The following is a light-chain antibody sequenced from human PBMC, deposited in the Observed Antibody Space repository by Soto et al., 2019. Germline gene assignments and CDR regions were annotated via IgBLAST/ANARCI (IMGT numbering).Light chain of an antibody. CDR3: YAYAVGNNV. CDR2: EVN. J-gene: IGLJ1*01. Sequence: QSALTQPPSASGSPGQSVTISCTGTSSDVGGYNYVSWYQQHPGKVPKLMIYEVNTRPSGVPDRFSGSKSGNTASLTVSGLQAEDESDYYCYAYAVGNNVFGTGTKVTVL. CDR1: SSDVGGYNY. V-gene: IGLV2-8*01.